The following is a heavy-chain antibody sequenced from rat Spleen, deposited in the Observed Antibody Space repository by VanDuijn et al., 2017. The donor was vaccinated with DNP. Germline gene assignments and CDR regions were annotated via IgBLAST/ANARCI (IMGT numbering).Heavy chain of an antibody. J-gene: IGHJ2*01. CDR3: ARSDYSDGSFYYGYFDY. V-gene: IGHV2-6*01. Sequence: QVQLKESGPGLVQPSQTLSLTCTVSGFSLTSYTVSWVRQPPGKGLAWIAAMSSGGNTYYNSALKSRLSISRDTSKSQVFLKMNSLQTEDTAMYFCARSDYSDGSFYYGYFDYWGQGIMVTVSS. CDR1: GFSLTSYT. CDR2: MSSGGNT. D-gene: IGHD1-12*02.